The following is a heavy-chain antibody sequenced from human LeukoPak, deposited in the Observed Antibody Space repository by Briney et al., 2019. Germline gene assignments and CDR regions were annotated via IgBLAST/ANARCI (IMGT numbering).Heavy chain of an antibody. D-gene: IGHD2-21*02. CDR1: GASISSDY. J-gene: IGHJ4*02. V-gene: IGHV4-59*08. Sequence: SETLSLTCTVSGASISSDYWTWIRQPPGMGLEWIGYIYYSGSTNYNPSLKSRVTISVDTSKNQFSLKLNSVTAADTAVYYCARSNYCGGDCYSWDSWGQGTLVTVSS. CDR3: ARSNYCGGDCYSWDS. CDR2: IYYSGST.